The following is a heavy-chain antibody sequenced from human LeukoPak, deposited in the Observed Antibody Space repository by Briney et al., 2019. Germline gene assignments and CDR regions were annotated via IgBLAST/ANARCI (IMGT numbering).Heavy chain of an antibody. D-gene: IGHD3-3*01. Sequence: ASVKVSCKVSGYTLTELSMHWVRQAPGKGLEWMGGFDPEDGETIYAQKFQGRVTMTEDTSTDTAYMELSSLRSEDAAVYYCATGHYDFWRYNWFDPWGQGTLVTVSS. V-gene: IGHV1-24*01. CDR1: GYTLTELS. J-gene: IGHJ5*02. CDR3: ATGHYDFWRYNWFDP. CDR2: FDPEDGET.